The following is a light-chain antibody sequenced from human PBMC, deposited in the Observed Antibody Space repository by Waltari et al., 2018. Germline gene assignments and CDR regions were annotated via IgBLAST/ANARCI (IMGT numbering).Light chain of an antibody. J-gene: IGLJ3*02. CDR3: SSYTSSSTWV. Sequence: QSALTQPASVSGSPGQSITIYCTGTSSDVGGYNYVSWYQQHPGKAPKLLIYDVRKRTSGVSQLFSGAKSRNTASLTISGLQAGDEADYYCSSYTSSSTWVFGGGTRLTVL. CDR1: SSDVGGYNY. CDR2: DVR. V-gene: IGLV2-14*01.